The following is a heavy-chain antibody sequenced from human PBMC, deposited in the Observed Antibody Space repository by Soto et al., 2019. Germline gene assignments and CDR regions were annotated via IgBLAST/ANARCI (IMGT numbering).Heavy chain of an antibody. CDR3: AREGDYYDSSGYRHYYGMDV. V-gene: IGHV3-33*01. CDR1: GFTFSSYG. D-gene: IGHD3-22*01. Sequence: QVQLVESGGGVVQPGRSLRLSCAASGFTFSSYGMHWVRQAPGKGLERVAVIWYDGSNKYYADSVKGRFTISRDNSKNTLYLQMNSLRAEDTAVYYCAREGDYYDSSGYRHYYGMDVWGQGTTVTVSS. J-gene: IGHJ6*02. CDR2: IWYDGSNK.